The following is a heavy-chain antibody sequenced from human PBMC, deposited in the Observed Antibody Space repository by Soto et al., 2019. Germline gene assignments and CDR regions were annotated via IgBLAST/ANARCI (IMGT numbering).Heavy chain of an antibody. CDR3: ARDGSGYSTD. Sequence: EVQLVESGGGLVQPGESLRLSCVASGFTLRNYWMSWLRQAPGKGLEWVANTNQDGRERYSVDSVKGRFTISRDNAKNSMHLQMNSLRAEDTAVYYCARDGSGYSTDWGQGTLVTVSS. CDR1: GFTLRNYW. CDR2: TNQDGRER. D-gene: IGHD5-18*01. J-gene: IGHJ4*02. V-gene: IGHV3-7*01.